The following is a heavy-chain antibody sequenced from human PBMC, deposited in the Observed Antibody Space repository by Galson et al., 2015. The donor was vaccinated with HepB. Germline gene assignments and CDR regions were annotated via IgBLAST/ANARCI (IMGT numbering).Heavy chain of an antibody. J-gene: IGHJ6*02. Sequence: SLRLSCAASGFTFSSYWMSWVRQAPGKGLEWVANIKQDGSEKYYVDSVKGRFTISRDNAKNSLYLQMNSLRAEDTAAYYCAREYYYDSSGPLAYYYGMDVWGQGTTVTVSS. D-gene: IGHD3-22*01. CDR3: AREYYYDSSGPLAYYYGMDV. V-gene: IGHV3-7*01. CDR2: IKQDGSEK. CDR1: GFTFSSYW.